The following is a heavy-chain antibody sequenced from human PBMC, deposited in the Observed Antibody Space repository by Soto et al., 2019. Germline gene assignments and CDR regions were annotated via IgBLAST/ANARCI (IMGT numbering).Heavy chain of an antibody. V-gene: IGHV3-9*01. CDR3: TRGMDV. CDR1: GFTFDDYA. Sequence: SLRLSCAASGFTFDDYAMHWVRQAPGKGLEWVSGISWNSGSIGYADSVKGRFTISRDNAKNSLYLQMNSLRAEDTALYYCTRGMDVWGQGTTVTVSS. CDR2: ISWNSGSI. J-gene: IGHJ6*02.